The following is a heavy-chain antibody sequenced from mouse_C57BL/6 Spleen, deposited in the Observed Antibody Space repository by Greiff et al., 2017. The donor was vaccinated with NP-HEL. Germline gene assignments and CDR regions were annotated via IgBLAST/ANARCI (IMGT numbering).Heavy chain of an antibody. V-gene: IGHV1-26*01. J-gene: IGHJ1*03. Sequence: EVQLQQSGPELVKPGASVKISCKASGYTFTDYYMNWVKQSHGKSLEWIGDINPNNGGTSYNQKFKGKATLTVDKSSSTAYMELRSLTSEDSAVYYCARPHYYGSSPCYFDVWGTGTTVTVSS. CDR3: ARPHYYGSSPCYFDV. CDR1: GYTFTDYY. D-gene: IGHD1-1*01. CDR2: INPNNGGT.